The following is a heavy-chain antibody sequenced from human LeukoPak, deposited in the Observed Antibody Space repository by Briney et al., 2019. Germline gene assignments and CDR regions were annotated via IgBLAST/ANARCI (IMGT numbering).Heavy chain of an antibody. CDR2: MNPNSGNT. Sequence: ASVKVSCKASGYTFTSYDINWVRQATGQGLEWMGWMNPNSGNTGYAQKFQGRVTMTRNTSISTAYMELSSLRSEDTAVYYCATPAGGSGWFPYYYYGMDVWGQGTTVTVSS. J-gene: IGHJ6*02. D-gene: IGHD6-19*01. V-gene: IGHV1-8*01. CDR1: GYTFTSYD. CDR3: ATPAGGSGWFPYYYYGMDV.